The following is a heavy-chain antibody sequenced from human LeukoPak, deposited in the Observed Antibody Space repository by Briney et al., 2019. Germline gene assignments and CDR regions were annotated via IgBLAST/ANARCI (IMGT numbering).Heavy chain of an antibody. CDR3: AKDPTYYYYHYMDV. V-gene: IGHV3-23*01. J-gene: IGHJ6*03. CDR2: ISGSGGST. Sequence: GGSLRLSCAASGFTFSSYAMSWVRQAPGKGLEWVSAISGSGGSTYYADSVKGRFTISRDNSKNTLDLQMNSLRAEDTAVYYCAKDPTYYYYHYMDVWGKGTTVTASS. CDR1: GFTFSSYA.